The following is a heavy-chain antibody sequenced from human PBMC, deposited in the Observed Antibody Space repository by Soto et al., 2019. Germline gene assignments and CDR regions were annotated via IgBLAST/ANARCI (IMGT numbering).Heavy chain of an antibody. V-gene: IGHV1-18*01. CDR1: GYTFTSYG. CDR3: ASGYSYGGYYGMDV. CDR2: ISAYNGNT. D-gene: IGHD5-18*01. J-gene: IGHJ6*02. Sequence: GASVKVSCKASGYTFTSYGISWVRQAPGQGLEWMGWISAYNGNTNYAQKLQGRVAMTTDTSTSTAYMELRSLRSDDTAVYYCASGYSYGGYYGMDVWGQGTTVTVSS.